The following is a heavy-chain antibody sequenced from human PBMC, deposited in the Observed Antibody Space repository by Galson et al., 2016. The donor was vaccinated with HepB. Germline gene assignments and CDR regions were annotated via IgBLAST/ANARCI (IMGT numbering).Heavy chain of an antibody. CDR3: AKDEGFYNGMDF. CDR1: GFTFSNAW. Sequence: LRLSCAASGFTFSNAWMSWVRQAPGKGLEWIGYISDSESTNYNPSLKGRVTISLDRSKNQFSLRLNSVIAADTAVYYCAKDEGFYNGMDFWGQGTTVTVSS. D-gene: IGHD2-2*02. CDR2: ISDSEST. J-gene: IGHJ6*02. V-gene: IGHV4-59*01.